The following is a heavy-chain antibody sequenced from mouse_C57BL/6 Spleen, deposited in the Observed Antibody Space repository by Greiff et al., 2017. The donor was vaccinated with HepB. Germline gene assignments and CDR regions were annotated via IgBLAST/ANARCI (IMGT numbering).Heavy chain of an antibody. J-gene: IGHJ1*03. CDR1: GYTFTGSW. Sequence: VQLQQSGAELMKPGASVKLSCKAPGYTFTGSWIAWVKQRPGHGLEWIGEILPGSGSTNYNEKFKGKATFTAATSSNTAYMQLSSLTTEDSAIYYCARSTATVVALDFDVWGTGTTVTVSS. CDR3: ARSTATVVALDFDV. CDR2: ILPGSGST. D-gene: IGHD1-1*01. V-gene: IGHV1-9*01.